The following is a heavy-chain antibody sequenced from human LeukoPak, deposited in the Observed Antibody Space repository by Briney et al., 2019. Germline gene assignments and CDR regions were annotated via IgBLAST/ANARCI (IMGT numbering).Heavy chain of an antibody. Sequence: ASVKVSCRASGYTFTSNYIHWVRQAPGQGLEWMGMIYPRDGSTSYAQKFQGRVTMTRDTPTSTVYMELSSLRSEDTAVYYCAGEGRGVEMATNDAFDIWGQGTMVTVSS. CDR2: IYPRDGST. D-gene: IGHD5-24*01. CDR1: GYTFTSNY. V-gene: IGHV1-46*01. J-gene: IGHJ3*02. CDR3: AGEGRGVEMATNDAFDI.